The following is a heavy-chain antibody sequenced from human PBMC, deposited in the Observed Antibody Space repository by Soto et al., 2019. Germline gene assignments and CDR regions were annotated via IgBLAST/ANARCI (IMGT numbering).Heavy chain of an antibody. CDR1: GFTFSSYW. CDR3: ARDSRALVGASFDY. D-gene: IGHD1-26*01. Sequence: EVQLVESGGGLVQPGGSLRLSCAVSGFTFSSYWMHWVRQAPGKGLVWVSRINSDGSSTSYADSVKGRFTISRDNAKNTLYLQMNSLRDEDTAVYYCARDSRALVGASFDYWGQGTLVTVSS. V-gene: IGHV3-74*01. CDR2: INSDGSST. J-gene: IGHJ4*02.